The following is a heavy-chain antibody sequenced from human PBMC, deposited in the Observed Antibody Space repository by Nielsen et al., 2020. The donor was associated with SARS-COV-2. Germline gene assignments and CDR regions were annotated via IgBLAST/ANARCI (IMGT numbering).Heavy chain of an antibody. Sequence: GGSLRLSCSASGFTFSSTWMDWVRQAPGKGLEWVSYISSSSSTIYYADSVKGRFTISRDNAKNSLYLQMNSLRDEDTAVYYCARVFHVAFDIWGQGTMVTVSS. D-gene: IGHD2-21*01. CDR2: ISSSSSTI. CDR1: GFTFSSTW. CDR3: ARVFHVAFDI. V-gene: IGHV3-48*02. J-gene: IGHJ3*02.